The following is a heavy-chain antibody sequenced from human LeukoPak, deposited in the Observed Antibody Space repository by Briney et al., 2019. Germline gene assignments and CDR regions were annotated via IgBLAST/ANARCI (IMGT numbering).Heavy chain of an antibody. CDR1: GFTFSSYG. CDR2: ISWNSGSI. D-gene: IGHD6-19*01. CDR3: AKDNRRHYTSGPNPDSLH. V-gene: IGHV3-9*01. Sequence: GGSLRLSCAASGFTFSSYGMHWVRQPPGKGLEGVSGISWNSGSIDYADSVKGRFTISRDNAKNSLYLQMNSLRVEDTAFYYCAKDNRRHYTSGPNPDSLHWGQGALVTVSS. J-gene: IGHJ4*02.